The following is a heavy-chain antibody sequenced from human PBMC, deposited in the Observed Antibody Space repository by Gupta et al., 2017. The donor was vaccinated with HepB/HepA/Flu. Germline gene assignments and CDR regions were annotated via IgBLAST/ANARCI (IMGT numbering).Heavy chain of an antibody. V-gene: IGHV3-30*18. Sequence: QVQLVESGGGVVQPRSSLRLSCAASGFTFTNYGMHWVRQAPGKGLEWVALISHDGSNKYYVDSVKGRFTISRDKSKNTVYLQMNSLRVEDTAVYYCAKRKDSYFDYWGQGTLVTVSS. CDR1: GFTFTNYG. CDR3: AKRKDSYFDY. J-gene: IGHJ4*02. D-gene: IGHD2-21*01. CDR2: ISHDGSNK.